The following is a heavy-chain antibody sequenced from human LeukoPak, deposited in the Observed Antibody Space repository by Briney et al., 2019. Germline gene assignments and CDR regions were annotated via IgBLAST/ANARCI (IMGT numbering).Heavy chain of an antibody. D-gene: IGHD5-18*01. V-gene: IGHV3-23*01. J-gene: IGHJ4*02. CDR2: ISGSGGST. CDR1: GFTFSSYA. CDR3: VKFHGYGPEFSNFDY. Sequence: GGSLRLSCAASGFTFSSYAMSWVRQAPGKGLEWVSAISGSGGSTYYADSVKGWFTISRDNSKNTLYLQMNSLRAEDTAVYYCVKFHGYGPEFSNFDYWGQGTLVTVSS.